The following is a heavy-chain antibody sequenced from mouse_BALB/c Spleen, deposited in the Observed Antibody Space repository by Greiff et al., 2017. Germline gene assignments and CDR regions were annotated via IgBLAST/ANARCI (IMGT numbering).Heavy chain of an antibody. CDR3: AKWLIRGNYAMDY. Sequence: DVKLQESGPGLVKPSQSLSLTCTVTGYSITSDYAWNWIRQFPGNKLEWMGYISYSGSTSYNPSLKSRISITRDTSKNQFFLQLNSVTTEETDTYECAKWLIRGNYAMDYWGQGTSVTVSS. V-gene: IGHV3-2*02. D-gene: IGHD2-3*01. CDR2: ISYSGST. J-gene: IGHJ4*01. CDR1: GYSITSDYA.